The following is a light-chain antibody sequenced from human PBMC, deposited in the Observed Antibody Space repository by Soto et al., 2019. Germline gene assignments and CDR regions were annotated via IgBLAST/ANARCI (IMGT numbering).Light chain of an antibody. CDR3: QQYNSFPT. CDR2: KAS. J-gene: IGKJ1*01. V-gene: IGKV1-5*03. Sequence: DIPMTQSPSTLSASVGDRVTITCRASQSISSWLDWYQQKPGKAPKLLIYKASSLESGVPSRFSGSGSVTEFTLTISSLQPDDLATYYCQQYNSFPTFGQGTKVEIK. CDR1: QSISSW.